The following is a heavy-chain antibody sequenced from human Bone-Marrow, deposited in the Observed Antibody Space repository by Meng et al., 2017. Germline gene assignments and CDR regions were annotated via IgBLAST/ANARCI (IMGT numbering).Heavy chain of an antibody. CDR2: IKSKTDGWTT. CDR3: TTVWWKQLWLHDY. J-gene: IGHJ4*02. V-gene: IGHV3-15*01. Sequence: GESLKISCAASGFTFSNAWMSWVRQAPGKGLEWVCRIKSKTDGWTTDYTAHVKGRFTISRDDSKNTLYLQMNSLKTEGTAEYYWTTVWWKQLWLHDYWGQGTLVTVSS. CDR1: GFTFSNAW. D-gene: IGHD5-18*01.